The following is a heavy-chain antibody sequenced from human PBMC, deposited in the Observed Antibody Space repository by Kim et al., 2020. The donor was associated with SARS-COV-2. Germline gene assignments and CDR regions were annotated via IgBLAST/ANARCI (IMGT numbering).Heavy chain of an antibody. CDR2: MNPNSGNT. D-gene: IGHD3-3*01. CDR1: GYTFTSYD. CDR3: ARRDLYYDFWSGYYSWFDP. Sequence: ASVKVSCKASGYTFTSYDINWVRQATGQGLEWMGWMNPNSGNTGYAQKFQGRVTMTRNTSISTAYMELSSLRSEDTAVYYCARRDLYYDFWSGYYSWFDPWGQGTLVTVSS. V-gene: IGHV1-8*01. J-gene: IGHJ5*02.